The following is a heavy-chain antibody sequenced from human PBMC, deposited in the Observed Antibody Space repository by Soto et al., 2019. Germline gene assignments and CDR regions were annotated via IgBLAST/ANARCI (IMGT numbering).Heavy chain of an antibody. D-gene: IGHD3-3*01. J-gene: IGHJ4*02. CDR3: ARDLGREAIFGVVTAY. CDR1: GYTFTTYG. Sequence: QVQLVQSGAAVKKPGASVKVSCKASGYTFTTYGISWVRQAPGQGLEWMGWISAYNGNTNYAQKVQGRVTMTTDTSTSTAYRELRSVRSDDTAVYYCARDLGREAIFGVVTAYWGQGTLVIVSS. V-gene: IGHV1-18*01. CDR2: ISAYNGNT.